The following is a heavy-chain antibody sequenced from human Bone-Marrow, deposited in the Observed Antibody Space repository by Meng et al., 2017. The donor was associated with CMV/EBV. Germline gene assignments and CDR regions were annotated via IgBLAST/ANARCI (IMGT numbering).Heavy chain of an antibody. CDR1: GGSISGYY. CDR3: ARDRIVVVPGATLSYYYYGMDV. J-gene: IGHJ6*02. CDR2: IYYIGST. Sequence: SETLSLTCTVSGGSISGYYWSWIRQPPGKGLEWIGSIYYIGSTYYNPSLKSRVTISVDTSKNQFSLKLSSVTAADTAVYYCARDRIVVVPGATLSYYYYGMDVWGQGTTVTVSS. D-gene: IGHD2-2*01. V-gene: IGHV4-39*07.